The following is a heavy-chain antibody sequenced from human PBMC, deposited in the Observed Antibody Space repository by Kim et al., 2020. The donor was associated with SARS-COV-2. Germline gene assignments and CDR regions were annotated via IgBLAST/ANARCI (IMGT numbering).Heavy chain of an antibody. V-gene: IGHV4-39*01. D-gene: IGHD5-18*01. CDR3: ARHRYGYSYGYVDY. Sequence: NPSLKSRVTISVDTYKNQFSLKLSSVTAADTAVYYCARHRYGYSYGYVDYWGQGTLVTVSS. J-gene: IGHJ4*02.